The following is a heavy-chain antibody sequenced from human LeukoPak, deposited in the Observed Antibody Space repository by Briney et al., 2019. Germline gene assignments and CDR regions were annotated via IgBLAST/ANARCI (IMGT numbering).Heavy chain of an antibody. CDR1: GGSISSYY. Sequence: SETLSLTCTVSGGSISSYYWSWIRQPPGKGLEWIGSIFHSGSTYYNPSLKSRITISVDTSKNQFSLKLSSVTAADTAVYYCASILVVPRPFDYWGQGTLVTVSS. CDR2: IFHSGST. J-gene: IGHJ4*02. CDR3: ASILVVPRPFDY. V-gene: IGHV4-59*05. D-gene: IGHD2-2*01.